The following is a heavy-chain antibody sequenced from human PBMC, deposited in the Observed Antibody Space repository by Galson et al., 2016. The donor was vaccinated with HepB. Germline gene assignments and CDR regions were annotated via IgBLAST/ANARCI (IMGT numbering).Heavy chain of an antibody. D-gene: IGHD6-6*01. J-gene: IGHJ4*02. Sequence: SLRLSCAASGFAFTNYWMNWVRQAPGKGLVWVSRISGDGSRVNYADFVKGRVTLSRDNAKNTLYLQMNSLTPEDTAVYYCARGASGSPRLARVNFDYWGQGALVTVSS. V-gene: IGHV3-74*01. CDR1: GFAFTNYW. CDR2: ISGDGSRV. CDR3: ARGASGSPRLARVNFDY.